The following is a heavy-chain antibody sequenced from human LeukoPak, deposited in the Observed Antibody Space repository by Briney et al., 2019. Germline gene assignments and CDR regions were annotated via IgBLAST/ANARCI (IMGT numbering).Heavy chain of an antibody. Sequence: VASVKVSCKASGVTFSSYAISWGRRAPGQGLEWMGGIIPIFGTANYANNFQGRVTITTDDSTSTAFMEMSSLRSDATAVYYCARQAVTGRKDYMDVWGQGTTVTVS. CDR2: IIPIFGTA. CDR3: ARQAVTGRKDYMDV. D-gene: IGHD2-21*02. J-gene: IGHJ6*03. CDR1: GVTFSSYA. V-gene: IGHV1-69*05.